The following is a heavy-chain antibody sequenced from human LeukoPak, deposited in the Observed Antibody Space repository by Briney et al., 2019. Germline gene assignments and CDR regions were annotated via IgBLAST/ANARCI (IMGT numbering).Heavy chain of an antibody. CDR2: INHSGST. J-gene: IGHJ5*02. CDR1: GGSFSGYY. V-gene: IGHV4-34*01. D-gene: IGHD6-13*01. CDR3: ARGQSSSWFYDWFDP. Sequence: SETLSLTCAVYGGSFSGYYWSWIRQPPGKGLEWIGEINHSGSTNYNPSLKSRVTISVDTSKNQFSLKLSSVTAADTAVYYCARGQSSSWFYDWFDPWGQGTLVTVYS.